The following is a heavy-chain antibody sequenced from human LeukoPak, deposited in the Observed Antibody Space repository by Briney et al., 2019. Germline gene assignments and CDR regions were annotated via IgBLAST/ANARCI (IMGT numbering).Heavy chain of an antibody. D-gene: IGHD3-10*01. V-gene: IGHV7-4-1*02. CDR3: ARDPHMVRGVIITGWFDP. CDR1: GYTFTGYY. CDR2: INTNTGNP. J-gene: IGHJ5*02. Sequence: ASVKVSCKASGYTFTGYYIHWVRQAPGQGLEWMGWINTNTGNPTYAQGFTGRFVFSLDTSVSTAYLQISSLKAEDTAVYYCARDPHMVRGVIITGWFDPWGQGTLVTVSS.